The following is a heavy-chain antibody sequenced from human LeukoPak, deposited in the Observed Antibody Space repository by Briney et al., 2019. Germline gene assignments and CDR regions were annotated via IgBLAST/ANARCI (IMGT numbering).Heavy chain of an antibody. J-gene: IGHJ4*02. CDR1: GGSFSGYY. V-gene: IGHV4-34*01. CDR2: INHSGST. D-gene: IGHD1-26*01. CDR3: ARGLGQGGELATKVDYFDY. Sequence: PSETLSLTCAVCGGSFSGYYWSWIRQPLGKGLEWIGEINHSGSTNYNPSLKSRVTISVDTSKNQFSLKLSSVTAADTAVYYCARGLGQGGELATKVDYFDYWGQGTLVTVSS.